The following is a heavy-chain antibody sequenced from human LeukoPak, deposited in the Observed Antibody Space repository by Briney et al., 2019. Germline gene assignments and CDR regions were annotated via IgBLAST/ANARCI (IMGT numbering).Heavy chain of an antibody. J-gene: IGHJ4*02. CDR2: IYHSGST. V-gene: IGHV4-4*02. CDR1: GGSISSSNW. Sequence: PSGTLSLTCAVSGGSISSSNWWSWVRQPPGKGLEWIGEIYHSGSTNYNPSLKCRVTISVDKSKNQFSLKLSSVTAADTAVYYCARTPGYSGSYFDYWGQGTLVTVSS. D-gene: IGHD5-12*01. CDR3: ARTPGYSGSYFDY.